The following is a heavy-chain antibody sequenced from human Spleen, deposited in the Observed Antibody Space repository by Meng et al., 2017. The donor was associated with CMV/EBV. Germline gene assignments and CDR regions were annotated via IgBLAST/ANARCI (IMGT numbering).Heavy chain of an antibody. Sequence: FTGYYMHWVRQAPGQGLEWMGWINPNSGGTNYAQKFQGRVTMTRDTSISTAYMELSRLRSDDTAVYYCARDPPTIFGVDHNNWFDPWGQGTLVTVSS. J-gene: IGHJ5*02. D-gene: IGHD3-3*01. CDR2: INPNSGGT. CDR3: ARDPPTIFGVDHNNWFDP. V-gene: IGHV1-2*02. CDR1: FTGYY.